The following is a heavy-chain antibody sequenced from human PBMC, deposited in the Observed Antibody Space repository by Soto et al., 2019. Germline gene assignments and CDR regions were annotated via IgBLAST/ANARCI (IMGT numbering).Heavy chain of an antibody. Sequence: GGSLRLSCTASGFTVSYYSVNWVRQAPGKGLEWISYISSAGDLILYADSVKGRFTIARDIAKNSLYLQMDSLRDEDSAVYYCATWAIAVGGEGFWGQGTLVTVSS. CDR2: ISSAGDLI. V-gene: IGHV3-48*02. CDR3: ATWAIAVGGEGF. J-gene: IGHJ4*02. D-gene: IGHD2-21*01. CDR1: GFTVSYYS.